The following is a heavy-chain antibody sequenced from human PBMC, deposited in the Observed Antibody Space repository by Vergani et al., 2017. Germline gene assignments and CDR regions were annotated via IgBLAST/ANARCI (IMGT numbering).Heavy chain of an antibody. CDR2: IYTSGST. CDR1: NGSISSYY. D-gene: IGHD3-22*01. Sequence: QVQLQESGPGLVKPSETLSLNCTVSNGSISSYYWSWIRQPAGKGLEWIGRIYTSGSTNYNPSLKSRVTISVDTSKNQFSLKLSSVTAADTAVYYCARGGYYDSSGYYSDAFDIWGQGTMVTVSS. J-gene: IGHJ3*02. CDR3: ARGGYYDSSGYYSDAFDI. V-gene: IGHV4-4*07.